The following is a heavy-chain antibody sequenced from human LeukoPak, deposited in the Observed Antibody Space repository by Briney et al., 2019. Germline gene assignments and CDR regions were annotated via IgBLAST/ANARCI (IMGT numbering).Heavy chain of an antibody. V-gene: IGHV3-23*01. D-gene: IGHD3-10*01. J-gene: IGHJ4*02. Sequence: GGSLRLSCAASGFTFSSYGMSWVRQAPGKGLEWVSAISGSGGSTYYADSVKGRFTISRDNSKNTLYLQLNSLRAEDTAVYYCTTARNMVRGVIPLDYWGQGTLVTVSS. CDR3: TTARNMVRGVIPLDY. CDR2: ISGSGGST. CDR1: GFTFSSYG.